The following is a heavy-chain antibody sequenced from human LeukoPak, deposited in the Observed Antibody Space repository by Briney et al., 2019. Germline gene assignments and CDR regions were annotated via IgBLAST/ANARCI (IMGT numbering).Heavy chain of an antibody. J-gene: IGHJ5*02. Sequence: GGSLRLSCAASGFTFSTYGMHWVRQAPGKGLEWVAFIRFDGSNRYYSDSVKGRFTISRDNSKNTLYLQMNSLRAEDTAVYYCARRYGGNWSRFDPWGQGTLVTVSS. CDR3: ARRYGGNWSRFDP. CDR2: IRFDGSNR. V-gene: IGHV3-30*02. D-gene: IGHD4-23*01. CDR1: GFTFSTYG.